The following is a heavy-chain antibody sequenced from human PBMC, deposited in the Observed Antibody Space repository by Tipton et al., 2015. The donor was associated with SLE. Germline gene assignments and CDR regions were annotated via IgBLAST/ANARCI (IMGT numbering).Heavy chain of an antibody. CDR2: INHSGST. Sequence: TLSLTCSVSGVSISSFSYYWGWIRQPPGKGLEWIGEINHSGSTYYNPSLKSRVTIPVDTSKNQFSLKLSSVTPADTAVYYCAREPVEGLRLRGDAFDIWGQGTMVTVSS. D-gene: IGHD5-12*01. V-gene: IGHV4-39*07. CDR3: AREPVEGLRLRGDAFDI. CDR1: GVSISSFSYY. J-gene: IGHJ3*02.